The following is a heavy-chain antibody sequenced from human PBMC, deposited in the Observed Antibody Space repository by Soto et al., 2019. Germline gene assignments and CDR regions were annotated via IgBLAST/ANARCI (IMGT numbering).Heavy chain of an antibody. CDR1: GGSFSGYY. Sequence: SETLSLTCAVYGGSFSGYYWSWIRQPPGKGLEWIGEINHSGSTNYNPSLKSRVTISVDTSKNQFSLKLISVTAADTAVYYCARGQQLTHYFDYWGQGTLVTVSS. J-gene: IGHJ4*02. D-gene: IGHD6-13*01. V-gene: IGHV4-34*01. CDR2: INHSGST. CDR3: ARGQQLTHYFDY.